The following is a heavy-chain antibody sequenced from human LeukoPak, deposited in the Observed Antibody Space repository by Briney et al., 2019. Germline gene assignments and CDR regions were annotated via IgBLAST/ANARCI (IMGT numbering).Heavy chain of an antibody. V-gene: IGHV4-34*01. CDR1: GGSFSDYF. J-gene: IGHJ4*02. D-gene: IGHD6-13*01. Sequence: LSETLSLTCAVYGGSFSDYFWSWIRQPPGKGLEWIGEINQSGSTNYNPSLKSRVTISLDTSKNHFSLNLSSVTAADTAVYFCARDSSSWNNFDYWGQGTLVTVSS. CDR2: INQSGST. CDR3: ARDSSSWNNFDY.